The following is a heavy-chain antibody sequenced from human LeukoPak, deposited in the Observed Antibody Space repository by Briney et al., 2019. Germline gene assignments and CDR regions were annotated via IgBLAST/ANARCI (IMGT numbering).Heavy chain of an antibody. V-gene: IGHV1-2*02. CDR3: ARVLGWAGFDY. CDR1: GYTFTAYA. D-gene: IGHD6-19*01. Sequence: ASVKVSCKSSGYTFTAYAMHWVRQAPGQGLEWMGWITPSGGANYAQKFQGRVTMTRDTSISTAYMDLSRLTSDDTAVYYCARVLGWAGFDYWGQGTLVTVSS. J-gene: IGHJ4*02. CDR2: ITPSGGA.